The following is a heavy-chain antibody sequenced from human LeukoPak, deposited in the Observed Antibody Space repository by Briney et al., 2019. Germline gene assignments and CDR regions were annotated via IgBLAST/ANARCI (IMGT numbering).Heavy chain of an antibody. CDR3: ARVYDSSGYSSPYFDY. J-gene: IGHJ4*02. CDR1: GFTFSSYS. D-gene: IGHD3-22*01. CDR2: ISSSSSYI. Sequence: PGGSLRLSCAASGFTFSSYSMNWVRQAPGKGLEWVSSISSSSSYIYYADSAKGRFTISRDNAKNSLYLQMNSLRAEDTAVYYCARVYDSSGYSSPYFDYWGQGTLVTVSS. V-gene: IGHV3-21*01.